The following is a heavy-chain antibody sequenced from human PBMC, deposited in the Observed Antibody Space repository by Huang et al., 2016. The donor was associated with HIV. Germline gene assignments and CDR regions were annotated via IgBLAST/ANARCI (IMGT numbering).Heavy chain of an antibody. Sequence: QVQLVESGGGVVQPGGSLRLSCAASGFTFSSYGMHWVRQATGKGLEWVAFIRNDGSNKYYADSVRGRFTISRDNSKNTLYLQMNSLRAEDTAVYYCAKGSMANAFDIWGQGTMVTVSS. D-gene: IGHD3-10*01. CDR1: GFTFSSYG. V-gene: IGHV3-30*02. CDR3: AKGSMANAFDI. J-gene: IGHJ3*02. CDR2: IRNDGSNK.